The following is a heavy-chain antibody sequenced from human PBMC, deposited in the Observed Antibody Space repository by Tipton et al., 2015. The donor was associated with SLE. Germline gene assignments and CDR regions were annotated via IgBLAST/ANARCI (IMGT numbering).Heavy chain of an antibody. V-gene: IGHV4-59*01. D-gene: IGHD2-15*01. CDR2: IYYSGST. J-gene: IGHJ6*03. CDR3: ARGEDNYYYYYMDV. Sequence: LRLSCTVSGGSISSYYWSWIRQPPGKGLEWIGYIYYSGSTNYNPSLKSRVTISVDTSKNQFSLKLSSVTAADTAVYYCARGEDNYYYYYMDVWGKGTTVTVSS. CDR1: GGSISSYY.